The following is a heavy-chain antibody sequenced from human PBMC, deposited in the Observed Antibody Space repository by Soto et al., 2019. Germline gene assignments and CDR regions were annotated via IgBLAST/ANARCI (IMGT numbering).Heavy chain of an antibody. V-gene: IGHV4-30-2*01. CDR1: GGSIRSGGYS. D-gene: IGHD1-1*01. J-gene: IGHJ4*02. CDR3: ARGNSNGYYFDY. CDR2: IYHSGST. Sequence: QLQLQESGSGLVKPSQTLSLTCAVSGGSIRSGGYSWSWIRQPPGKGLEWIGYIYHSGSTYYNPSLKSRVTISVDRSKNQFSLKLSSVTAADTAVYYCARGNSNGYYFDYWGQGTLVTVSS.